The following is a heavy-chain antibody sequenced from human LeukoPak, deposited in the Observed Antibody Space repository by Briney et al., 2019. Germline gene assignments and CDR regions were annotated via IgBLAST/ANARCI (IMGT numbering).Heavy chain of an antibody. J-gene: IGHJ4*02. CDR1: GFTFSSYA. CDR3: AKVSYSSSWYYFDY. CDR2: ISGSGGST. V-gene: IGHV3-23*01. Sequence: GGSLRLSCAASGFTFSSYAMSWVRQVPEKGLEWVSAISGSGGSTYYADSVKGRFTISRDNSKNTLYLQMNSLRAEDTAVYYCAKVSYSSSWYYFDYRGQGTLVTVSS. D-gene: IGHD6-13*01.